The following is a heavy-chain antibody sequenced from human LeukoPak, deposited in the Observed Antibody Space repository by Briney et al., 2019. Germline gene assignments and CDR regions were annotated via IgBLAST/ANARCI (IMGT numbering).Heavy chain of an antibody. J-gene: IGHJ4*02. V-gene: IGHV3-23*01. CDR2: ISGSGGST. CDR1: GFTFSDYY. D-gene: IGHD6-13*01. Sequence: GGSLRLSCAASGFTFSDYYMSWIRQAPGKGLEWVSAISGSGGSTYYADSVKGRFTISRDNSKNTLYLQMNSLRAEDTAVYYCAKDMAKIAAAGTPFDYWGQGTLVTVSS. CDR3: AKDMAKIAAAGTPFDY.